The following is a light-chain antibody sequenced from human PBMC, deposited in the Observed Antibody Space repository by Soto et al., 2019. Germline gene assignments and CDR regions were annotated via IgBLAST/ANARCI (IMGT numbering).Light chain of an antibody. CDR3: SSYTTSSTVV. Sequence: QSALTQPASVSGSPGQSITISCTGTSSDVGAYNSVSWYQQHTGKAPKLMIYDVSNRPSGVSNRFSGSKSVNTASLTISGLQAEVEADYYCSSYTTSSTVVFGGGTKLTVL. CDR2: DVS. V-gene: IGLV2-14*03. CDR1: SSDVGAYNS. J-gene: IGLJ2*01.